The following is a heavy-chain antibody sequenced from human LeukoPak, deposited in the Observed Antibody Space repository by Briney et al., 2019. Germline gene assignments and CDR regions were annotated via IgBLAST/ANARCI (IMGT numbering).Heavy chain of an antibody. Sequence: PGGSLRLSCAASGFTFDDYAMHWVRQAPGKGLEWVSGISWNSGSIGYADPVKGRFTISRDNAKNSLYLQMNSLRAEDTALYYCAKDRVLRYFDWSFDYWGQGTLVTVSS. J-gene: IGHJ4*02. D-gene: IGHD3-9*01. V-gene: IGHV3-9*01. CDR1: GFTFDDYA. CDR2: ISWNSGSI. CDR3: AKDRVLRYFDWSFDY.